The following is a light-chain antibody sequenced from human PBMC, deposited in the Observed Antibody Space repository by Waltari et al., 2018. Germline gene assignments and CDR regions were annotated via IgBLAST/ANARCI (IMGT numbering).Light chain of an antibody. V-gene: IGLV1-44*01. Sequence: QSALTQPPSASGPPGQRVTISCSGRRSNIGRNTVAWYQQVPGMAPKFLISSTNERPSGVPGRFSVSKAGSSASLAISALQSEDEADYYCAAWDDSLNGYVFGTGTTVTV. CDR3: AAWDDSLNGYV. J-gene: IGLJ1*01. CDR2: STN. CDR1: RSNIGRNT.